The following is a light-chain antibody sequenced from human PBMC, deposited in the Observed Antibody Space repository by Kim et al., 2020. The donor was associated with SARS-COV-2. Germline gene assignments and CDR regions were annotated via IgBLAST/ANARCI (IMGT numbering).Light chain of an antibody. Sequence: GGTVTLTCALSSGSVSTSYYPSWYQQTPGQAPRTLIYNTNTRSPGVPDRFSGSILGNKAALTITGAQADDESDYYCVLYMGSGIWVFGGGTQLTVL. CDR3: VLYMGSGIWV. V-gene: IGLV8-61*01. CDR2: NTN. CDR1: SGSVSTSYY. J-gene: IGLJ3*02.